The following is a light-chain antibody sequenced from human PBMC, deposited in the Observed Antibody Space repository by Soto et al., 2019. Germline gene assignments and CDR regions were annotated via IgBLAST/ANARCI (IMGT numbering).Light chain of an antibody. CDR3: SSYTGSRTYVV. CDR1: SSDVGGYNY. Sequence: QSALTQPASVSGSPGQSITISCTGTSSDVGGYNYVSWYQQHPGKAPKLMIYDVNNRPSGVPNRFSGSKSGNTASLTISGLQAEDEADYYCSSYTGSRTYVVFGGGTQLTVL. V-gene: IGLV2-14*01. J-gene: IGLJ2*01. CDR2: DVN.